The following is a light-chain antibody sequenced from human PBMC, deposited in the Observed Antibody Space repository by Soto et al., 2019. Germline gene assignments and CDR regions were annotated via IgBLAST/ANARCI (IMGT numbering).Light chain of an antibody. J-gene: IGKJ4*01. Sequence: TQSPSSLSAFFGDRVTLTCRASQDIGNFLAWYQQKPGKVPKLLIYAASTLQSGVPSRFSGSGSGTDFTLTISSLQPEDVATYYCQKCKVAPFTFGGGTKVDVK. CDR2: AAS. CDR3: QKCKVAPFT. V-gene: IGKV1-27*01. CDR1: QDIGNF.